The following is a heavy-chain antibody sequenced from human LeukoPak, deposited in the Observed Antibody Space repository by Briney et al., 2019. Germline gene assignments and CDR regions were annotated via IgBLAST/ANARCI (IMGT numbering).Heavy chain of an antibody. CDR1: GYTFTGYY. CDR2: INPNSGGT. V-gene: IGHV1-2*06. Sequence: ASVKVSCKASGYTFTGYYMHWVRQAPGQGLEWMGRINPNSGGTDYAQKFQGRVTMTRDTSISTAYMELSRLRSDDTAVYYCARDFPAGGFDYWGQGTLVTVSS. D-gene: IGHD3-16*01. CDR3: ARDFPAGGFDY. J-gene: IGHJ4*02.